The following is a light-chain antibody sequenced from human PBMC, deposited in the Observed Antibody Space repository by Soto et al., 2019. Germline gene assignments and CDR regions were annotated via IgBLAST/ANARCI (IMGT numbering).Light chain of an antibody. V-gene: IGKV1-12*01. J-gene: IGKJ4*01. CDR3: QQAGIPQLT. CDR2: ATS. CDR1: QPLGAW. Sequence: DIQMTQFPSSVSASVGDRVTITCRASQPLGAWLAWYQQKPGKAPKLLIYATSTLETGVPSRFSGSGSGTQFTLTLRSLQPEDFATYQCQQAGIPQLTFGGGTRVEIK.